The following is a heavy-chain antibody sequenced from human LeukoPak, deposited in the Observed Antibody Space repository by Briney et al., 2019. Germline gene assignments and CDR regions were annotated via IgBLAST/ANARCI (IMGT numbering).Heavy chain of an antibody. CDR1: GYTFTHYA. D-gene: IGHD4-11*01. Sequence: GASVKVSCKASGYTFTHYAVHWVRQAPGQRLEWMGWTNVGNDYTESSQKFQDRLTITSDTAATTVYMELSSLRSEDTAVYYCARDDFSTYPGLNYFDYWGRGSLVTVSS. V-gene: IGHV1-3*01. CDR2: TNVGNDYT. J-gene: IGHJ4*02. CDR3: ARDDFSTYPGLNYFDY.